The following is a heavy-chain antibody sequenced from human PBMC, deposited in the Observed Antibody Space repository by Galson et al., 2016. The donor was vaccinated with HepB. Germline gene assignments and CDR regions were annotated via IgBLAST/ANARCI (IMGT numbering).Heavy chain of an antibody. J-gene: IGHJ4*02. V-gene: IGHV4-34*01. CDR3: ASLPQGYCSGGTCYRGYFDY. Sequence: SETLSLTCAVYGGSFSGYYWSWIRQPPGKGLEWIGEINHSGSTNYNPSLKSRVTISVDTSKNQFSLKLSSVTAADTAVYYCASLPQGYCSGGTCYRGYFDYWGQGTLVTVSS. CDR2: INHSGST. CDR1: GGSFSGYY. D-gene: IGHD2-15*01.